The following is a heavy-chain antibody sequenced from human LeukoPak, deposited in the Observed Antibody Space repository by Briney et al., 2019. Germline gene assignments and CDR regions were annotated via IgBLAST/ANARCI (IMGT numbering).Heavy chain of an antibody. V-gene: IGHV4-59*08. J-gene: IGHJ4*02. Sequence: KPSETLSLTCTVSGGSITSYYWSWIRQPPGKGLEWIGYLFHSGTRRYNPSLKSRATISADTTKNQIFLTLNSTTAADTAVYYCARRRGWKQQLVYFDYWGQGTLATVSS. CDR2: LFHSGTR. CDR1: GGSITSYY. CDR3: ARRRGWKQQLVYFDY. D-gene: IGHD6-13*01.